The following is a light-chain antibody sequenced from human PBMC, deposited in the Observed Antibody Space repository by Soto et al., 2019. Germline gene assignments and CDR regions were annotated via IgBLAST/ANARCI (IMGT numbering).Light chain of an antibody. CDR2: GAS. CDR1: QHISSR. J-gene: IGKJ4*01. CDR3: QQYDSFPPS. Sequence: DIQMTQSPSSLSASVGDRVTITCRASQHISSRLAWYQQKPEKAPKALIYGASSLQSWVPSRFRGSGSGTDFSLTITFLQPEDFATYYCQQYDSFPPSFGGGTKVEIK. V-gene: IGKV1D-16*01.